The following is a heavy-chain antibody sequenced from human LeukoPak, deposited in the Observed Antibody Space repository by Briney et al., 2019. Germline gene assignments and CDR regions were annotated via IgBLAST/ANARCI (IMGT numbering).Heavy chain of an antibody. D-gene: IGHD6-19*01. J-gene: IGHJ4*02. CDR2: ISAYNGNT. V-gene: IGHV1-18*01. Sequence: ASVTVSYKASRYTFTSYGISWVRQAPGQGLEWMGWISAYNGNTNYAQKLQGSVTMTTDTYTSTAYMVRRSLRSDDTAVYYWARAWSGWTLSFDYWGQGTLVTVSS. CDR1: RYTFTSYG. CDR3: ARAWSGWTLSFDY.